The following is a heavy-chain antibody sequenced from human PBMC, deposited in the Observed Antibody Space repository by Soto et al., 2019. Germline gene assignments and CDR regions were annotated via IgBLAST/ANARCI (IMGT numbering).Heavy chain of an antibody. J-gene: IGHJ4*02. CDR2: ISAYNGNT. Sequence: ASVKVSCKASGYTITSYGISWVRQAPGQGLEWMGWISAYNGNTNYAQKLQGRVTMTTDTSTSTAYMELRSLRSDDTAVYYCARDSSSLGGWYMLGYWGQGTLVTVSA. D-gene: IGHD6-19*01. CDR3: ARDSSSLGGWYMLGY. V-gene: IGHV1-18*01. CDR1: GYTITSYG.